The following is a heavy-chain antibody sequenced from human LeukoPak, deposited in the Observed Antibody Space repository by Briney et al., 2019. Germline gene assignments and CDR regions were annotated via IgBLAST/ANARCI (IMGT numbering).Heavy chain of an antibody. D-gene: IGHD2-21*02. CDR2: IYYSGST. J-gene: IGHJ3*02. CDR3: AKHRGGDYRAFDI. CDR1: GGSISSYY. V-gene: IGHV4-59*08. Sequence: SETLSLTCTVSGGSISSYYWSWIRQPPGNGLEWIGYIYYSGSTNYNPSLKSRVTISVDTSKNQFSLKLSSVTAADTAVYYCAKHRGGDYRAFDIWGQGTMVTVSS.